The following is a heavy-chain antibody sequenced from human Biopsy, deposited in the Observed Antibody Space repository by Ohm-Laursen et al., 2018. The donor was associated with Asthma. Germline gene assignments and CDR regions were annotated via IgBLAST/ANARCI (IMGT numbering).Heavy chain of an antibody. CDR3: ANYEVVTAILPMDV. CDR2: IWYDGSNK. V-gene: IGHV3-33*06. Sequence: SLRLSCTAPGFTFSSYGMHWVRQAPGKGLEWVAVIWYDGSNKYYADSVKGRFTISRDNSKNTLYLQMNSLRAEDTAVYYCANYEVVTAILPMDVWGQGTTVTVSS. D-gene: IGHD2-21*02. CDR1: GFTFSSYG. J-gene: IGHJ6*02.